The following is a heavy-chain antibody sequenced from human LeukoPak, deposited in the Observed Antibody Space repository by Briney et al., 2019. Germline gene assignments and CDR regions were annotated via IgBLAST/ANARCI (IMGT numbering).Heavy chain of an antibody. J-gene: IGHJ4*02. D-gene: IGHD5-12*01. CDR2: IWYEGSNK. CDR3: ARERSIVATFDY. Sequence: GGSLRLSCAASGFTFSSYGMHWVPHAPGKGLEWVAVIWYEGSNKYYADSVKGRFTISRDNSKNTLYLQMNSLRAEDTAVYYCARERSIVATFDYWGQGTLVIVSS. V-gene: IGHV3-33*01. CDR1: GFTFSSYG.